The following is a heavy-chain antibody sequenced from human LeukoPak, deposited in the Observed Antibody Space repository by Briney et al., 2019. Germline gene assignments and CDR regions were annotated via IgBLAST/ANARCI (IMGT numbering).Heavy chain of an antibody. CDR3: TFNLGSGSYAFDI. CDR2: IYYSGST. Sequence: SETLSLTCTVSGGSISTSSYYWGWIRQPPGKGLEWIGTIYYSGSTFYNPSLKSRVTISEDTSKNQFSLKLSSVTAADTAVYYCTFNLGSGSYAFDIWGQGTMVTVSS. V-gene: IGHV4-39*07. CDR1: GGSISTSSYY. D-gene: IGHD3-10*01. J-gene: IGHJ3*02.